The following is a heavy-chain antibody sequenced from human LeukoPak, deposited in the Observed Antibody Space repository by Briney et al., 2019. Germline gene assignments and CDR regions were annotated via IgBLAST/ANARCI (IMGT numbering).Heavy chain of an antibody. CDR3: AKGSVDIVVVPDAYFDY. J-gene: IGHJ4*02. V-gene: IGHV3-23*01. CDR2: ISGSGGST. D-gene: IGHD2-2*03. Sequence: GGSLRLSCAASGFTFSTYGMSWVRQALGKGLEWVSGISGSGGSTYYADSVKGRFTMSRDNSKNTVYLQMNSLRAEDTAVYYCAKGSVDIVVVPDAYFDYWGQGTPVTVSS. CDR1: GFTFSTYG.